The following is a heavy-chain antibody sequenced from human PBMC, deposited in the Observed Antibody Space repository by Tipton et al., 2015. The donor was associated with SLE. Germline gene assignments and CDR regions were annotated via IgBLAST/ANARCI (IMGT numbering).Heavy chain of an antibody. V-gene: IGHV4-38-2*02. J-gene: IGHJ3*02. CDR3: AREAAISPVDAFDI. Sequence: TLSLTCSVSTYSISNGHYWAWVRQPPGKGLEWIGTVYHTGNTYYNPSLKSRVTMSVDTSKNQFSLKLSSVTAADTAVYYCAREAAISPVDAFDIWGQGTMVSVSS. CDR1: TYSISNGHY. D-gene: IGHD2-2*02. CDR2: VYHTGNT.